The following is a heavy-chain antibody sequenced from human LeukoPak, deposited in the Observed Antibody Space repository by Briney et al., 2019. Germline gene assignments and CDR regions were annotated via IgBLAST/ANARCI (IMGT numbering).Heavy chain of an antibody. CDR3: ARRAYDVPFLDY. CDR1: GFTFSTYA. CDR2: ISHDRGNN. J-gene: IGHJ4*02. V-gene: IGHV3-30-3*01. D-gene: IGHD2-21*01. Sequence: GGSLRLSCAASGFTFSTYAMHWVRQAPGKGLEWVALISHDRGNNYYADSVKGRFTISRDNSKNTLFLQMNSLRPEDTAVYYCARRAYDVPFLDYWGQGTLVTVSS.